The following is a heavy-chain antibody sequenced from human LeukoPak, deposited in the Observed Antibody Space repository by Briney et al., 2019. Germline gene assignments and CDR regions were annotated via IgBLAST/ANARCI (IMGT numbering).Heavy chain of an antibody. CDR2: IYTGGNT. V-gene: IGHV3-53*01. Sequence: GGSLRLSCAASGFTISSKYMTWVRQAPGKGLEWVSVIYTGGNTYYTDSVRGRFTIARDNSKNTLYLQMNSLRAEDTAVYYCARDNYILRAFDIWGQGTMVTVSS. D-gene: IGHD2-21*01. J-gene: IGHJ3*02. CDR3: ARDNYILRAFDI. CDR1: GFTISSKY.